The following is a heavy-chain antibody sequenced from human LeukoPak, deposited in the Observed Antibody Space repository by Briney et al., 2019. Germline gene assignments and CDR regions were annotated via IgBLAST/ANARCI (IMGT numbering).Heavy chain of an antibody. V-gene: IGHV3-23*01. Sequence: GGSLRLSCAASGFTLSIYAMSWVRQTPRKGLEWVSGISGSGDSTYYADSVKGRFTISRDNSKNTLFLQMNSLRAEDTAAYYCAKVRAPSGWFNSDYWGQGTLVTVSS. CDR3: AKVRAPSGWFNSDY. CDR1: GFTLSIYA. D-gene: IGHD6-19*01. J-gene: IGHJ4*02. CDR2: ISGSGDST.